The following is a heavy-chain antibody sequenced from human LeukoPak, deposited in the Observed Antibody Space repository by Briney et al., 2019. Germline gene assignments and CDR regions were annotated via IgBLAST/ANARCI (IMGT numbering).Heavy chain of an antibody. D-gene: IGHD6-13*01. Sequence: GASVKVSCKASGYIFTSYYMHWVRQAPGQGLEWMGIINPSGGSTSYAQKFQGRVTMTTDTSTSTAYMELRSLRSDDTAVYYCARLGIAAAGENYWGQGTLVTVSS. CDR2: INPSGGST. V-gene: IGHV1-46*01. CDR1: GYIFTSYY. J-gene: IGHJ4*02. CDR3: ARLGIAAAGENY.